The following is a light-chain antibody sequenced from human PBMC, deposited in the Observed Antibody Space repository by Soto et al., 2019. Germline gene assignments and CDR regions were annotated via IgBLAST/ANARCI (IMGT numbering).Light chain of an antibody. Sequence: EIVMTQSPATLSVYPGERATLSCRASQSVSSNLAWYQKKPGQAPRLLIYGASTRATGIPARFSGSGSGTEFTLTISSLQSEDFAVYYCQQYNNWPWTFGQGTKVEIK. J-gene: IGKJ1*01. V-gene: IGKV3-15*01. CDR2: GAS. CDR1: QSVSSN. CDR3: QQYNNWPWT.